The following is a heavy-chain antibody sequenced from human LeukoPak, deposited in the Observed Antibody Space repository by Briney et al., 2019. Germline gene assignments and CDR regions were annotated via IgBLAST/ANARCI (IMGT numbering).Heavy chain of an antibody. CDR1: AFIFSGHW. J-gene: IGHJ4*02. Sequence: GGSLRLSCEGSAFIFSGHWMNWVRQTPGKGLEWVASIKEDGSERQYVDSVKGRFTISRDNAKNSLYLQMNSLRAEDTAVYYCARGAYEKPPAYWGQGTLVTVSS. CDR3: ARGAYEKPPAY. CDR2: IKEDGSER. V-gene: IGHV3-7*01. D-gene: IGHD5-12*01.